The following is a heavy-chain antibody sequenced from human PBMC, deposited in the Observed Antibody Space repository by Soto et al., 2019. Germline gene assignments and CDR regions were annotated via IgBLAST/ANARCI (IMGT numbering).Heavy chain of an antibody. CDR3: ARDQGYSGYDPWWFDP. V-gene: IGHV4-31*03. D-gene: IGHD5-12*01. J-gene: IGHJ5*02. CDR2: IYYSGST. Sequence: SETLSLTCTVSGGSISSGGYYWSWIRQHPGKGLEWIGYIYYSGSTYYNPSLKSRVTISVDTSKNQFSLKLSSVTAADTAVYYCARDQGYSGYDPWWFDPWGQGTLVTVSS. CDR1: GGSISSGGYY.